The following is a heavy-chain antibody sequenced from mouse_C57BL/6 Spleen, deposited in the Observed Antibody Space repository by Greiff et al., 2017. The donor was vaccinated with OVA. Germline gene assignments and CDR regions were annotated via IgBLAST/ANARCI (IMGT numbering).Heavy chain of an antibody. CDR3: ASYGSSYGSYWYFDV. CDR1: GYTFTGYW. Sequence: VQLQQSGAELMKPGASVKLSCKATGYTFTGYWIEWVKQRPGHGLEWIGELLPGSGSANYNEKFKGKATFTADTSSNTAYMQLSSLTTEDSAIYYGASYGSSYGSYWYFDVWGTGTTVTVSS. J-gene: IGHJ1*03. CDR2: LLPGSGSA. D-gene: IGHD1-1*01. V-gene: IGHV1-9*01.